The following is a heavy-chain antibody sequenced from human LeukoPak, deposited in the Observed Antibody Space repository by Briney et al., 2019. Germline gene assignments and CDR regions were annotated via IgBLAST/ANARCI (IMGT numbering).Heavy chain of an antibody. CDR3: AREVTIFGVVISWFDP. Sequence: GASVKVSCKASGGTFSSYAISWVRQAPGQGLEWMGGIIPIFGTANYAQKFQGRVTITADESTSTAYMELSSLRSEDTAVYCCAREVTIFGVVISWFDPWGQGTLVTVSS. CDR2: IIPIFGTA. D-gene: IGHD3-3*01. CDR1: GGTFSSYA. V-gene: IGHV1-69*13. J-gene: IGHJ5*02.